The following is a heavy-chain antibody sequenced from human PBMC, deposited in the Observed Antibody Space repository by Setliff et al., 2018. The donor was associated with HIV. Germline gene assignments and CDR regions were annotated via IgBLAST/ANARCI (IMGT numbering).Heavy chain of an antibody. V-gene: IGHV1-18*01. J-gene: IGHJ4*02. CDR2: ISADNGYT. CDR3: ARERGPYSSSFNFDH. Sequence: ASVKVSCKASGYTFTNYGIAWVRQAPGQGLEWMGWISADNGYTNYAQNLQGRVTMTTDTSTKTGYMELRSLTSNDTAVYYCARERGPYSSSFNFDHWGQGTLVTVSS. D-gene: IGHD6-13*01. CDR1: GYTFTNYG.